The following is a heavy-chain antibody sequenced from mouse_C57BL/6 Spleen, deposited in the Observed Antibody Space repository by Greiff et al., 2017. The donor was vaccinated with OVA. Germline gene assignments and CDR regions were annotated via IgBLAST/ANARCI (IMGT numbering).Heavy chain of an antibody. CDR1: GYSITSGYY. CDR2: ISYDGSN. CDR3: ARAGAQAFDY. Sequence: EVQVVESGPGLVKPSQSLSLTCSVTGYSITSGYYWNWIRQFPGNKLEWMGYISYDGSNNYNPSLKNRISITRDPSKNQFFLKLNSVTTEDTATYYCARAGAQAFDYWGQGTTLTVSS. D-gene: IGHD3-2*02. V-gene: IGHV3-6*01. J-gene: IGHJ2*01.